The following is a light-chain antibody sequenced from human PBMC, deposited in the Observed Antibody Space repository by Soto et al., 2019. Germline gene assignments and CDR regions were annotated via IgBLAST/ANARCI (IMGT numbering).Light chain of an antibody. CDR1: QSVNSY. V-gene: IGKV3-11*01. CDR2: DAS. Sequence: EIALTQSPAILSLSPGERATLSCRASQSVNSYLAWYQQRPGQAPRLLIYDASNRATGIPARFSGSGSGTDFTLTISSLEPEDSAAYYCQHRRNWPPTFGGGTRVEIK. J-gene: IGKJ4*01. CDR3: QHRRNWPPT.